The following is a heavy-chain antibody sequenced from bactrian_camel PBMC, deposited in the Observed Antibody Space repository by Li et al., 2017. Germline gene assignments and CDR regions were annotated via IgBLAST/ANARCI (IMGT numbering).Heavy chain of an antibody. V-gene: IGHV3S55*01. J-gene: IGHJ4*01. CDR3: AADYRRGWSCSVGRREFNN. Sequence: HVQLVESGGGSVQAGGSLRLSCAASGSTRCGYSMSWYRQALGKEREGVAAIRTIGMRLAYADSVKGRFTISRDDAKNTMYLQMNNLQPEDTAMYYCAADYRRGWSCSVGRREFNNWGQGTQVTVS. CDR2: IRTIGMRL. D-gene: IGHD1*01. CDR1: GSTRCGYS.